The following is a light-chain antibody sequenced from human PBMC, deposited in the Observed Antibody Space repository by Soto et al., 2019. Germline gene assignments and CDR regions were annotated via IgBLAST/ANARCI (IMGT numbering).Light chain of an antibody. CDR3: SSYTSSTTQV. CDR2: EVS. Sequence: QSALTQPASVSGSPGQSITISCTGTSSDVGGYRYVSWYLQYPGKAPKLMIYEVSNRPSGVSDRFSGSKSGNTASLTISGLHAEDEADYYCSSYTSSTTQVFGTGTKVTVL. V-gene: IGLV2-14*01. J-gene: IGLJ1*01. CDR1: SSDVGGYRY.